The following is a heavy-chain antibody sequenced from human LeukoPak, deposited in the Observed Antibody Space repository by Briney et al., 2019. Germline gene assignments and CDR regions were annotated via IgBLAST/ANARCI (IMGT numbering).Heavy chain of an antibody. Sequence: GGSLRLSCAASGFTVSSNYMSWVRQAPGKGLEWVSSISSSSSYIYYADSVKGRFTISRDNAKNSLYLQMNSLRAEDTAVYYCARVFFGSYGPTAFDYWGQGTLVTVSS. CDR2: ISSSSSYI. CDR1: GFTVSSNY. CDR3: ARVFFGSYGPTAFDY. J-gene: IGHJ4*02. V-gene: IGHV3-21*01. D-gene: IGHD5-18*01.